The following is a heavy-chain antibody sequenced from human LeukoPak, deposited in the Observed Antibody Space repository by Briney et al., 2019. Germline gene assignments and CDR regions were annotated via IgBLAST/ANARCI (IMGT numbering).Heavy chain of an antibody. CDR2: IYYSGST. Sequence: PSETLSLTCTVSGGSISSGGYYWSWIRQHPGKGLEWIGYIYYSGSTYYNPSLKSRVTISVDTSKNQSSLKLSSVTAADTAVYYCARGALVAFDIWGQGTMVTVSS. J-gene: IGHJ3*02. V-gene: IGHV4-31*03. CDR1: GGSISSGGYY. D-gene: IGHD1-26*01. CDR3: ARGALVAFDI.